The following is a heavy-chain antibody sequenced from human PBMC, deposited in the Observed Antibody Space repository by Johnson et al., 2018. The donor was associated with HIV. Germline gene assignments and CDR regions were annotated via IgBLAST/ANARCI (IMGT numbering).Heavy chain of an antibody. CDR3: ARVSGSSTSCLGDGAFDI. V-gene: IGHV3-9*01. D-gene: IGHD2-2*01. CDR2: ISWRSINI. J-gene: IGHJ3*02. CDR1: GFTIDDFA. Sequence: VQLVESGGGLVQPGGSLRLSCTASGFTIDDFAMHWVRQAPGKGLEWVSGISWRSINIGYADSVKGRFTISRADAKNSLYLQMNSLRAEDTALYYCARVSGSSTSCLGDGAFDIWGQGTMVTVSS.